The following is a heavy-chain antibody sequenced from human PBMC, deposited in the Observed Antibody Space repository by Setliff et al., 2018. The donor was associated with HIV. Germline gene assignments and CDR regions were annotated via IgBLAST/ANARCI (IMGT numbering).Heavy chain of an antibody. CDR2: IIPNFGTA. CDR1: GDTFTNYA. D-gene: IGHD2-15*01. Sequence: ASVKVSCKASGDTFTNYAFSWVRQAPGQGLEWMGGIIPNFGTAYYPQKFQGRVTITADESTSTAYMELSSLRSDDTAVYYCARGTWPIGGHPYYYYMDVWGKGTTVTVSS. J-gene: IGHJ6*03. CDR3: ARGTWPIGGHPYYYYMDV. V-gene: IGHV1-69*13.